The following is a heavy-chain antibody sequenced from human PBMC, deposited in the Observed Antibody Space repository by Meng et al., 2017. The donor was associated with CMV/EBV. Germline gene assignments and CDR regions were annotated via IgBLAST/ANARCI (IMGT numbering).Heavy chain of an antibody. V-gene: IGHV3-30*02. J-gene: IGHJ4*02. CDR3: AKDPRYCSSTSCEPSDY. CDR2: IRYDGSNK. Sequence: GGSLRLSCAASGFTFSSYGMHWVRQAPGKGQEWVAFIRYDGSNKYYADSVKGRFTISRDNSKNTLYLQMNSLRAEDTAVYYCAKDPRYCSSTSCEPSDYWGQGTLVTVSS. CDR1: GFTFSSYG. D-gene: IGHD2-2*01.